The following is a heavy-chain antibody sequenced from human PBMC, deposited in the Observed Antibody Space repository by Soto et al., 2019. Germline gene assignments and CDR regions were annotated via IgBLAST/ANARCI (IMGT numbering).Heavy chain of an antibody. V-gene: IGHV3-43*01. D-gene: IGHD6-6*01. CDR3: AKDVSSSYYFDY. CDR2: ISWDGGST. Sequence: HPGGSLRLSCAASGFTFDDYTMHWVRQAPGKGLEWVSLISWDGGSTYYADSVKGRFTISRDNSKNSLYLQMNSLRTEDTALYYCAKDVSSSYYFDYWGQGTLVTVSS. J-gene: IGHJ4*02. CDR1: GFTFDDYT.